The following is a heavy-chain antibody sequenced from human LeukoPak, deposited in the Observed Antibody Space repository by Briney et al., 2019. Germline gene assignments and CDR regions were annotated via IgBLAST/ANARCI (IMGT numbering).Heavy chain of an antibody. CDR2: INPNSGGT. V-gene: IGHV1-2*02. Sequence: ASVKVSCKASGYTFTSYDINWVRQATGQGLEWMGWINPNSGGTNYAQNFQGRVTMTRDTSISTAYMELSRLTSDDTAVYYCARARDQFYYDSSGYYPWGQGTLVTVSS. CDR1: GYTFTSYD. D-gene: IGHD3-22*01. J-gene: IGHJ5*02. CDR3: ARARDQFYYDSSGYYP.